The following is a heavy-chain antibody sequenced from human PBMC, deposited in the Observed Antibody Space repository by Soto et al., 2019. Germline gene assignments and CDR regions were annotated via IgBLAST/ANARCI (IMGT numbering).Heavy chain of an antibody. CDR2: IYYNVNT. CDR3: TRANWYSEY. V-gene: IGHV4-59*11. J-gene: IGHJ4*02. D-gene: IGHD7-27*01. CDR1: GGSISNHY. Sequence: QVQLQESGPGLVKPSETLSLTCSVSGGSISNHYWSWIRQPPGKGLEWICYIYYNVNTNYNPSLKSRVTMSVDTSRNQISLKLTTVTAADTAVYYCTRANWYSEYWGQGTLVTVSS.